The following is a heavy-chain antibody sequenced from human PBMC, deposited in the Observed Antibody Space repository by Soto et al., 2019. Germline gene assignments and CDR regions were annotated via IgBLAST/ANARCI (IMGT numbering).Heavy chain of an antibody. V-gene: IGHV4-59*01. CDR3: ARCRSSSSRYYYGMDV. D-gene: IGHD6-6*01. CDR2: IYYSGST. J-gene: IGHJ6*02. Sequence: SETLSLTCTVSGGSISSYYWSWIRQPPGKGLEWIGYIYYSGSTNYNPSLKSRVTISVDTSKNQFSLKLSSVTAADTAVYYCARCRSSSSRYYYGMDVWGQGTTVTVSS. CDR1: GGSISSYY.